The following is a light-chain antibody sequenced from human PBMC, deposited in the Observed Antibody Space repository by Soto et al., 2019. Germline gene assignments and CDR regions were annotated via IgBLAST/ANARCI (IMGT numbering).Light chain of an antibody. Sequence: QSALSKPPSASGSPGQSVTISCTGTSSDVGGYNYVSWYQQHPGKAPKLMIYEVSKRPSGVPDRFSGSKSGNTASLTVSGLQAEDDSDYYCSSYAGSNNVVFGGGTKLTVL. V-gene: IGLV2-8*01. CDR3: SSYAGSNNVV. J-gene: IGLJ2*01. CDR2: EVS. CDR1: SSDVGGYNY.